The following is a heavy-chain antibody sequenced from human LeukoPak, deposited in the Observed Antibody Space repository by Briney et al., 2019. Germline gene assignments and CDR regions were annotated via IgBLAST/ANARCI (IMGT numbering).Heavy chain of an antibody. V-gene: IGHV1-18*01. CDR3: ASKFGSSWSGYYFDY. Sequence: GASVKVSCKASGYTFTSYGISWVRQAPGQGLEWMGWISAYNGNTNYAQKLQGRVTMTTDTSTSTAYMELRSLRSDDTAVYYCASKFGSSWSGYYFDYWGQGTLVTVSS. J-gene: IGHJ4*02. CDR2: ISAYNGNT. CDR1: GYTFTSYG. D-gene: IGHD6-13*01.